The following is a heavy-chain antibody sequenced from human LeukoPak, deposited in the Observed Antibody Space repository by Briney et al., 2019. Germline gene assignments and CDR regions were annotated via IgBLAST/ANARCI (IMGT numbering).Heavy chain of an antibody. J-gene: IGHJ6*04. CDR3: ARGVENYYYGMDV. V-gene: IGHV1-69*13. CDR2: IILIFGTA. Sequence: ASVKVSCKASGGTFSRYAISWERQAPGQGLEWMGGIILIFGTANYAQKFQGRVTITADESTSTAYVELSSLRSEDTAVYYCARGVENYYYGMDVWGKGTTVTVSS. CDR1: GGTFSRYA.